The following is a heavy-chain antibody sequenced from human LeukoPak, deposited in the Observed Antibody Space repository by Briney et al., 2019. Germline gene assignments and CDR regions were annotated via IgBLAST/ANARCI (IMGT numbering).Heavy chain of an antibody. CDR2: ISSSSSYI. Sequence: PGGSLSLSCAAAGFTFSSYSMNWVRQALGKGVEWVSSISSSSSYIYYADSVKGRFTISRDNAKNSLYLQMNSLRAEDTAVYYCARAHSSGYYYVFGAFDIWGQGTMVTVSS. J-gene: IGHJ3*02. D-gene: IGHD3-22*01. CDR1: GFTFSSYS. V-gene: IGHV3-21*01. CDR3: ARAHSSGYYYVFGAFDI.